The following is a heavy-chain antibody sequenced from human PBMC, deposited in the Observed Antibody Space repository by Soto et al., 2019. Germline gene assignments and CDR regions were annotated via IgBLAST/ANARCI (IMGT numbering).Heavy chain of an antibody. J-gene: IGHJ4*02. Sequence: GASVKVSCKASGGTFSSYAISWVRQAPGQGLEWMGGIIPIFGTANYAQKFQGRVTITADESTSTAYMELSSLRSEDTAVYYCARVGHAGIAVAGFDYWGQGAQVTVSS. CDR3: ARVGHAGIAVAGFDY. CDR2: IIPIFGTA. CDR1: GGTFSSYA. V-gene: IGHV1-69*13. D-gene: IGHD6-19*01.